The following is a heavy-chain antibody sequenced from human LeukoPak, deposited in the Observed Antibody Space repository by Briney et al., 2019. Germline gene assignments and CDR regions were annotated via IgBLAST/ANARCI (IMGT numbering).Heavy chain of an antibody. CDR3: ARLSSSWFRGTGWFDP. CDR1: GGSISSGSYY. Sequence: SETLSLTCTVSGGSISSGSYYWSWIRQPAGKGLEWIGRIYTSGSTNYNPSLKSRVTISVDTSKNQFSLKLSSVTAADTAVYYCARLSSSWFRGTGWFDPWGQGTLVTVSS. CDR2: IYTSGST. D-gene: IGHD6-13*01. J-gene: IGHJ5*02. V-gene: IGHV4-61*02.